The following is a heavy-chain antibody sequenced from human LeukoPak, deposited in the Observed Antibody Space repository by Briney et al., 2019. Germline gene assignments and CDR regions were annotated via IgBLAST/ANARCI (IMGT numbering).Heavy chain of an antibody. CDR3: ARRGYFDWNDAFDI. CDR2: IIPIFGTA. J-gene: IGHJ3*02. D-gene: IGHD3-9*01. CDR1: EATFSSYA. V-gene: IGHV1-69*06. Sequence: SVKASCKPFEATFSSYATSWFRRAPGQGLDGLGGIIPIFGTANYAQKFQGRVTITADKSTSTAYMELSSLRSEDTAVYYCARRGYFDWNDAFDIWGQGTMVTVSS.